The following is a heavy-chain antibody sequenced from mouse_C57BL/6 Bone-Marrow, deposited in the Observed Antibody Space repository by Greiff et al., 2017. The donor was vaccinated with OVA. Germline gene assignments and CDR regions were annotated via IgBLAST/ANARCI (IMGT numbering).Heavy chain of an antibody. CDR2: ISSGGDYI. D-gene: IGHD2-3*01. CDR3: TRDGGYYVLAY. V-gene: IGHV5-9-1*02. CDR1: GFTFSSYA. Sequence: EVQGVESGEGLVKPGGSLKLSCAASGFTFSSYAMSWVRQTPEKRLEWVAYISSGGDYIYYADTVKGRFTISRDNARNTLYLQMSSLKSEDTAMYYCTRDGGYYVLAYWGQGTLVTVSA. J-gene: IGHJ3*01.